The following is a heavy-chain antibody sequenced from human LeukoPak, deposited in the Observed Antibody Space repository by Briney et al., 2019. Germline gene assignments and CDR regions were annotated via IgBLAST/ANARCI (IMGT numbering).Heavy chain of an antibody. CDR3: ARSLAPGHWKDFDY. CDR2: ISAYNGNT. J-gene: IGHJ4*02. Sequence: GASVKVSCKASGYTFTSYGISWVRQAPGQGLEWMGWISAYNGNTNYAQKLQGRVTMTTDTSTSTAHMELRSLRSDDTAVYYCARSLAPGHWKDFDYWGQGTLVTVSS. V-gene: IGHV1-18*01. CDR1: GYTFTSYG. D-gene: IGHD1-1*01.